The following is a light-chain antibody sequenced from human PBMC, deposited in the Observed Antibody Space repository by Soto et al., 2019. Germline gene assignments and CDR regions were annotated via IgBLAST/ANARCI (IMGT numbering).Light chain of an antibody. CDR2: EVN. CDR3: SSYTSSSTYV. Sequence: QSVLTQPPSASGSPGQSITTSCTGASSDVGDYNYVSWYQHHPGKAPKLLIYEVNNRPSGVSDRFSGSKSGNVASLTISWLQAEDEADYYCSSYTSSSTYVFGTGTKVTVL. J-gene: IGLJ1*01. V-gene: IGLV2-14*01. CDR1: SSDVGDYNY.